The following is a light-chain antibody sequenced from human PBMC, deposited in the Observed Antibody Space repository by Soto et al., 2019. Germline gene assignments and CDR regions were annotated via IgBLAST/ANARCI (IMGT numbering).Light chain of an antibody. CDR2: GAS. CDR3: HQYNKRPPT. CDR1: QSVSTD. J-gene: IGKJ2*01. Sequence: ELVMTQSPASLSVSPGERATLSCRATQSVSTDLAWYQQKPGQAPRLLIYGASTRATDIAARFSGSGSGTEFPLTISSLQSEDFAVYYCHQYNKRPPTFGQGTRLEIK. V-gene: IGKV3-15*01.